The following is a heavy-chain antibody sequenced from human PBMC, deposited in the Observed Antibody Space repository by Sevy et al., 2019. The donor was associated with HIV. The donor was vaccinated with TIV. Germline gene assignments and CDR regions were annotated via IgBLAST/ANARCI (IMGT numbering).Heavy chain of an antibody. CDR3: VGADRPNQGDF. CDR1: GFTVSRNF. D-gene: IGHD6-6*01. Sequence: GGSLRLSCAASGFTVSRNFMSWIRQAPGKGLEWVSIIYSDGTTFYADSVKGRFTISRDNSRNKLNLKMNTLRAEDTAVYYCVGADRPNQGDFWGQGTLVTVSS. CDR2: IYSDGTT. V-gene: IGHV3-53*01. J-gene: IGHJ4*02.